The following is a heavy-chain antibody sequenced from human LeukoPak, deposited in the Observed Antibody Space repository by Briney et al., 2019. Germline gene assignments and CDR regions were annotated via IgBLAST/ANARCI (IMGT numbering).Heavy chain of an antibody. V-gene: IGHV4-34*01. CDR2: INHSGST. D-gene: IGHD3-10*01. CDR3: ARLVVRGVKYYYYGMDV. J-gene: IGHJ6*02. Sequence: SETLSLTCAVYGGSFSGYYWSWIRQPPGKGLEWIGEINHSGSTNYNPSLKSRVTISVDTSKNQFYLKLSSVTAAETDVYYCARLVVRGVKYYYYGMDVWGQGTTVTVSS. CDR1: GGSFSGYY.